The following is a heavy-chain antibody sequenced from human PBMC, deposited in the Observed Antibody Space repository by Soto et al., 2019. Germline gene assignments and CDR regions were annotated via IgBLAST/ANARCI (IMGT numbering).Heavy chain of an antibody. V-gene: IGHV3-23*01. CDR2: ITGSGGSL. Sequence: EVQLLESGGGLVQPGGSLRLSCAASGFTFSSYAMSWVRQAPGKGLEWVSGITGSGGSLNYADSVKGRFTISRDNSKNMLYLQMNSLRAEDTAVYYCATWGYSSGWGRSDYWGQGTLVTVSS. CDR1: GFTFSSYA. D-gene: IGHD6-19*01. CDR3: ATWGYSSGWGRSDY. J-gene: IGHJ4*02.